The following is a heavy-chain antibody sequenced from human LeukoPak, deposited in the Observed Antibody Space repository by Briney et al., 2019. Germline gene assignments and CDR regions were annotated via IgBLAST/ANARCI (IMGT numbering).Heavy chain of an antibody. CDR3: ARDLGVYYGSGSDDKSAYYYYMDV. J-gene: IGHJ6*03. D-gene: IGHD3-10*01. V-gene: IGHV4-39*07. Sequence: PSETLSLTCTVSGGSISSSSYYWGWIRQPPGKGLEWIGCIYYSGSTYYNPSLKSRVTISVDTSKNQFSLKLSSVTAADTAVYYCARDLGVYYGSGSDDKSAYYYYMDVWGKGTTVTISS. CDR2: IYYSGST. CDR1: GGSISSSSYY.